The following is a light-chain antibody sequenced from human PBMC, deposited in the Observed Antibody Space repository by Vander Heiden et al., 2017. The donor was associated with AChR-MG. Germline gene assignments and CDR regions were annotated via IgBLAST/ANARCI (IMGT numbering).Light chain of an antibody. J-gene: IGLJ2*01. CDR3: SSYTSSSTVV. V-gene: IGLV2-14*01. CDR1: SSDVGGYNY. CDR2: EVS. Sequence: QSALTQPASVSGSPGQSITISCTGTSSDVGGYNYVSWYQQHPGKAPKLMIYEVSNRPSGVSNRFSGSKSGNTASLTISGLQAEDEADDYCSSYTSSSTVVFGGGTKL.